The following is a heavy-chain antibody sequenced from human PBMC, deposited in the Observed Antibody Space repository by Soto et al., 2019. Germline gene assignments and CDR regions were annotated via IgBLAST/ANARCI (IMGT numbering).Heavy chain of an antibody. J-gene: IGHJ6*02. CDR3: ARESENSSGWYYYYGMDV. V-gene: IGHV1-2*04. D-gene: IGHD6-19*01. CDR1: GHTFTGYY. Sequence: ASVKVSCKASGHTFTGYYMHWVRQAPGQGLGWMGWINPNSGGTNYAQKFQGWVTMTRDTSISTAYMELSRLRSDDTAVYYCARESENSSGWYYYYGMDVWGQGTTVTVSS. CDR2: INPNSGGT.